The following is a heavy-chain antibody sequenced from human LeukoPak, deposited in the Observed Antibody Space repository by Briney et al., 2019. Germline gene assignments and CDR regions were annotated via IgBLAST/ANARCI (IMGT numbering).Heavy chain of an antibody. V-gene: IGHV3-48*04. CDR3: ARVDCSSSSCYELDY. J-gene: IGHJ4*02. D-gene: IGHD2-2*01. CDR1: GFTFSSYS. CDR2: ISSSDSTI. Sequence: GGSLRLSCAASGFTFSSYSMNWVRQAPGKGLEWVSYISSSDSTIYYADSVKGRFTISRDNAKNSLYLQMNSLRVEDTAVYYCARVDCSSSSCYELDYWGQGTLVTVSS.